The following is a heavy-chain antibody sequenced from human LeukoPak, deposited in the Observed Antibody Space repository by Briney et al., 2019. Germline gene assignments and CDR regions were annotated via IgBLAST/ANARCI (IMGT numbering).Heavy chain of an antibody. CDR3: ARDRMITFGGVTPRFDP. Sequence: ASVKVSCKASGYTFTGYYMHWVRQGPGQGLEWMGWISAYNGNTNYAQKLQGRVTMTTDTSTSTAYMELRSLRSDDTAVYYCARDRMITFGGVTPRFDPWGQGTLVTVSS. CDR1: GYTFTGYY. CDR2: ISAYNGNT. J-gene: IGHJ5*02. V-gene: IGHV1-18*04. D-gene: IGHD3-16*01.